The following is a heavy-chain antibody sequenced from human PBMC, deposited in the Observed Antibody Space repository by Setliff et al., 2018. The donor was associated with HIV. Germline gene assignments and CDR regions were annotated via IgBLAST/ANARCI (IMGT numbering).Heavy chain of an antibody. D-gene: IGHD3-16*01. J-gene: IGHJ5*02. V-gene: IGHV4-61*09. Sequence: PSETLSLTCSVSGDSISSGSYYWSWIRLPAGKGLEWIGQIHTTGSTNYNLSLKSRVTISIDTSKNQFSLKLNSVTATDTAVYYCAKRTFGSGRFDPWGQGTLVTVSS. CDR2: IHTTGST. CDR1: GDSISSGSYY. CDR3: AKRTFGSGRFDP.